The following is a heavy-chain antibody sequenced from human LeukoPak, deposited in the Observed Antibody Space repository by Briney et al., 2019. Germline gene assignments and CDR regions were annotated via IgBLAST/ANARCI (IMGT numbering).Heavy chain of an antibody. CDR2: ISSSSSYI. D-gene: IGHD4-17*01. V-gene: IGHV3-21*04. CDR3: AKGDPPSPYGDSEYFQH. J-gene: IGHJ1*01. CDR1: GFTFSSYS. Sequence: GGSLRLSCAASGFTFSSYSMNWVRQAPGKGLEWVSSISSSSSYISYADSVKGRFTISRDNAKNSLYLQMNSLRAEDTAVYYCAKGDPPSPYGDSEYFQHWGQGTLVTVSS.